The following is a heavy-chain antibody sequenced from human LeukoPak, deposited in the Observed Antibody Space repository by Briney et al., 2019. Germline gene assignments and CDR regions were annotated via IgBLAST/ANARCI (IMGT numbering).Heavy chain of an antibody. J-gene: IGHJ4*02. CDR2: IIPIFGTA. CDR3: ASGGASYCGGDCYSASDY. V-gene: IGHV1-69*01. CDR1: GGTFSSYA. Sequence: GSSVKVSCKASGGTFSSYAISWVRQAPGQGFEWMGGIIPIFGTANYAQKFQGRLTITADESTSTAYMELSSLRSEDTAVYYCASGGASYCGGDCYSASDYWGQGALVTVSS. D-gene: IGHD2-21*02.